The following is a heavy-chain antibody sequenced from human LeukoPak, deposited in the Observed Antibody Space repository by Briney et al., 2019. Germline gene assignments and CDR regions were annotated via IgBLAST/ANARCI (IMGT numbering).Heavy chain of an antibody. J-gene: IGHJ4*02. CDR1: GGSISGSSYC. CDR3: LRHPRPYSSGWYYFDY. D-gene: IGHD6-19*01. CDR2: ISYSGTT. Sequence: SGTLSLTCTVSGGSISGSSYCWGWIRQPPGKGLEWIGSISYSGTTYYNLSLKSRVTISADTSKNQFSLKLSSVTAADTAVYYCLRHPRPYSSGWYYFDYWGQGTLVTVSS. V-gene: IGHV4-39*01.